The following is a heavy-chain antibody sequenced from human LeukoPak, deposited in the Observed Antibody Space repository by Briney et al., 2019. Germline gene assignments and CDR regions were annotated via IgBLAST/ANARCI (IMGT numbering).Heavy chain of an antibody. J-gene: IGHJ3*02. V-gene: IGHV3-23*01. CDR1: GFTFSSYA. Sequence: GGSLRLSCAASGFTFSSYAMSWVRQAPGKGLEWVSAISGSGGSTYYADSVKGRFTIPRDNSKNTLYLQMNSLRAEDTAVYYCAKDRPTYYYDSSGPRDAFDIWGQGTMVTVSS. CDR3: AKDRPTYYYDSSGPRDAFDI. CDR2: ISGSGGST. D-gene: IGHD3-22*01.